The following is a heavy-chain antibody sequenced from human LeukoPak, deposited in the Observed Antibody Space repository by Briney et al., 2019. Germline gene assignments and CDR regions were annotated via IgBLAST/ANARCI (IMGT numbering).Heavy chain of an antibody. CDR3: ARPARSKNRDGYNYYFDY. CDR1: GYSFTSYW. Sequence: RGESLKISCKGSGYSFTSYWIGWVRQMPGKGLEWMGIIYPGDSDTRYSPSFQGQVTISADKSISTAYLQWSSLKASDTAMYYCARPARSKNRDGYNYYFDYWGPGTLVTVSS. D-gene: IGHD5-24*01. J-gene: IGHJ4*02. V-gene: IGHV5-51*01. CDR2: IYPGDSDT.